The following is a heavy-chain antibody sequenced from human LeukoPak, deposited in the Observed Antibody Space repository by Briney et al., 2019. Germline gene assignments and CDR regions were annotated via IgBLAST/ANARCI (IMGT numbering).Heavy chain of an antibody. J-gene: IGHJ3*02. Sequence: ASVKVSCRASAFTCTGYYIHWVRQAPGQGLEWMGWINPNSGGTNYAEKFQGRVTMTRDPSISTAYMELSRLRSDDTAVYYCARWGGDSSPDAFDIWGQGTMVTVSS. D-gene: IGHD6-13*01. V-gene: IGHV1-2*02. CDR3: ARWGGDSSPDAFDI. CDR2: INPNSGGT. CDR1: AFTCTGYY.